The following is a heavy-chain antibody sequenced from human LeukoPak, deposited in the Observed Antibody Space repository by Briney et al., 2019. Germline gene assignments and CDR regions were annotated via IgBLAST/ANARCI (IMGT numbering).Heavy chain of an antibody. Sequence: SETLSLTCTVSGCAIRSSGYYWTWLRQLPGKGLEWIGYMSHSGSTSYNPSLKSRVIISVDTSKNQLSLKLSSVTAADTAVYYCAREGYNRLDYWGQGTLVTVSS. D-gene: IGHD5-24*01. J-gene: IGHJ4*02. CDR2: MSHSGST. CDR1: GCAIRSSGYY. CDR3: AREGYNRLDY. V-gene: IGHV4-31*02.